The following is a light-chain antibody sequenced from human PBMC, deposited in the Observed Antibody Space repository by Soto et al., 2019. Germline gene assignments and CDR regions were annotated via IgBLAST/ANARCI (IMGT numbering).Light chain of an antibody. V-gene: IGKV3-20*01. J-gene: IGKJ2*01. CDR1: PSVSSSY. Sequence: ELVLTQSPGTLSLSPGARATLSCRASPSVSSSYLAWYQQKPGQAPRLLIYGASSRATGIPDRFSGSGSGTDFTLTISRLEPEDFAVYYCQQYGSSPLYTFGQGTKLEIK. CDR2: GAS. CDR3: QQYGSSPLYT.